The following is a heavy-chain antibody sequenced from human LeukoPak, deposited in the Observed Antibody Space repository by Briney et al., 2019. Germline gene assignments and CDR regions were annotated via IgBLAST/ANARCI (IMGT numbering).Heavy chain of an antibody. CDR1: GGTFSSYA. CDR2: IIPIFGTA. CDR3: ARDSHDYYYDSSGYYFTFPFDY. D-gene: IGHD3-22*01. J-gene: IGHJ4*02. Sequence: ASVKVSCKASGGTFSSYAISWVRQAPGQGLEWMGGIIPIFGTANYAQKFQGRVTITADESTSTAYMELSSLRSEDTAVYYCARDSHDYYYDSSGYYFTFPFDYWGQGTLVTVSS. V-gene: IGHV1-69*13.